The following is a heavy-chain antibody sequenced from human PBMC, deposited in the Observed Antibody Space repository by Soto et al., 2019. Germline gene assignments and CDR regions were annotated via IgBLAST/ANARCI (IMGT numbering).Heavy chain of an antibody. CDR1: GGSISSSSYY. D-gene: IGHD6-19*01. J-gene: IGHJ6*03. CDR2: IYYSGST. CDR3: ARQWLYYMDV. V-gene: IGHV4-39*01. Sequence: SETLSLTCTVSGGSISSSSYYWGWIRQPPGKGLEWIGSIYYSGSTYYNPSLKSRVTISVDTSKNQFSLKLSSVTAADTAVYYCARQWLYYMDVWGKGTTVTVSS.